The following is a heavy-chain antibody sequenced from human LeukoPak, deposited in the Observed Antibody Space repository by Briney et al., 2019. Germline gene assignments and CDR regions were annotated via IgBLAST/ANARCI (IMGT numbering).Heavy chain of an antibody. CDR3: ARRVQEARSIGSANWFDP. V-gene: IGHV4-4*09. D-gene: IGHD3-10*01. CDR2: IYTSGTT. Sequence: TSETLSLTCTVSGGSISTYSWNWIRQPPGKGLEWIGRIYTSGTTNYNPSLGSRVTISVDTSINQLSLKLSSVTAADTAVYYCARRVQEARSIGSANWFDPWGQGILVTVSS. J-gene: IGHJ5*02. CDR1: GGSISTYS.